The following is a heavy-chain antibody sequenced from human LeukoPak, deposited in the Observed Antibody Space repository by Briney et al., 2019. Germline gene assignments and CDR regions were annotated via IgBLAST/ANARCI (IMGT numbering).Heavy chain of an antibody. V-gene: IGHV3-48*04. Sequence: GGSLRLSCAASGFTFSSYWMSWVRQAPGKGLEWVSYISSSGSTIYYADSVKGRFTISRDNAENSLYLQMNSLRAEDTAVYYCARGRESRDGYPPRFDPWGQGTLVTVSS. D-gene: IGHD5-24*01. CDR3: ARGRESRDGYPPRFDP. J-gene: IGHJ5*02. CDR2: ISSSGSTI. CDR1: GFTFSSYW.